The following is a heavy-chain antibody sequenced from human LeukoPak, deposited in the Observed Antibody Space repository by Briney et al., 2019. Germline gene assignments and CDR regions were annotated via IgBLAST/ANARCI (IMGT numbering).Heavy chain of an antibody. J-gene: IGHJ3*02. V-gene: IGHV3-48*04. D-gene: IGHD6-19*01. CDR2: ISSSSSTI. Sequence: PGGSLSLSCAASGFTFSSYSMNWVRQAPGKGLEWVSYISSSSSTIYYADSVKGRFTISRDNAKNSLYLQMNSLRAEDRAVYYCARPYTRPWYSSGWNEDAFDIWGQGTMVTVSS. CDR3: ARPYTRPWYSSGWNEDAFDI. CDR1: GFTFSSYS.